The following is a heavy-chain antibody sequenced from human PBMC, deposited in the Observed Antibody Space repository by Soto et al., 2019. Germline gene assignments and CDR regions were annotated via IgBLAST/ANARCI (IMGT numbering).Heavy chain of an antibody. CDR1: GFTFSNSE. V-gene: IGHV3-48*03. CDR3: ASEALCGADCYFFEY. Sequence: DVQLVESGGGLVEPGGSQRLTCAASGFTFSNSEMFWVRQAPGKGLEWVSKINYSGSNIYYSKSVKGRFTISRDNAKNSLSLQMNSLTDEDTAIYYCASEALCGADCYFFEYWGPGTLVTVSS. CDR2: INYSGSNI. J-gene: IGHJ4*02. D-gene: IGHD2-21*02.